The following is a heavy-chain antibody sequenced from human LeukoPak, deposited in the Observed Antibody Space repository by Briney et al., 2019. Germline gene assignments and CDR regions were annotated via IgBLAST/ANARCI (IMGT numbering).Heavy chain of an antibody. CDR1: GFIFSSFA. J-gene: IGHJ3*02. CDR2: ISASGAGT. V-gene: IGHV3-23*01. Sequence: GGSLRLSCAASGFIFSSFAMSWVRQTPGKGLEWVSGISASGAGTYYAVSVKGRFTISRDNPKNMLYLQLNSLRVEDTAVYYCARDGMMNYYGSIDAFDIWGQGTMVTVSS. CDR3: ARDGMMNYYGSIDAFDI. D-gene: IGHD3-10*01.